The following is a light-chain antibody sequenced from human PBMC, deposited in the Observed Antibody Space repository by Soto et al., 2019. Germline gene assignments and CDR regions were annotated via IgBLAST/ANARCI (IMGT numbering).Light chain of an antibody. CDR2: GAS. J-gene: IGKJ1*01. CDR3: QQYNYWWT. CDR1: QSVGSD. Sequence: MTQSPATLSVSPGDRVTLSCRASQSVGSDLAWYQQKRGQVPRLLIYGASTRATGIPARFSGSGSGPDFSLTISSLQSEDVAVYYCQQYNYWWTFGQGTKVEIK. V-gene: IGKV3-15*01.